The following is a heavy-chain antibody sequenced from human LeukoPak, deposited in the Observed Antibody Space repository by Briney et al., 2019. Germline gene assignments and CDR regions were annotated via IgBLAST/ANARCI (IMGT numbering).Heavy chain of an antibody. CDR3: ARDRGVLTGEPYDAFDI. V-gene: IGHV3-7*01. CDR1: GFTFSSYW. J-gene: IGHJ3*02. CDR2: IKQGGSEK. Sequence: GGSLRLSCAASGFTFSSYWVSWVRQAPGKGLEWVANIKQGGSEKYYVDSVKGRFTISRDDAKSSLYLQMNSLRAEDTAVYYCARDRGVLTGEPYDAFDIWGQGTMVTVSS. D-gene: IGHD7-27*01.